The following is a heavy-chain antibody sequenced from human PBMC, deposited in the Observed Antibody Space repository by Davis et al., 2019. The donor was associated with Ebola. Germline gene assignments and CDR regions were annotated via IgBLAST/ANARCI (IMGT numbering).Heavy chain of an antibody. CDR2: IIPILGIA. CDR3: ARVDCSGGSCYPNYYYYGMDV. Sequence: SVKVSCKASGGTFSSYAISWVRQAPGQGLEWMGRIIPILGIANYAQKFQGRVTITADKSTSTAYMELSSLRSEDTAVYYCARVDCSGGSCYPNYYYYGMDVWGQGTTVTVSS. J-gene: IGHJ6*02. CDR1: GGTFSSYA. D-gene: IGHD2-15*01. V-gene: IGHV1-69*04.